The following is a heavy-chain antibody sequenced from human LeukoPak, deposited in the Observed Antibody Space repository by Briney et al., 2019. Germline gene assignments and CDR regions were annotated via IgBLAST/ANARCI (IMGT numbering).Heavy chain of an antibody. CDR3: ARDGRMTVANPNYFDS. CDR2: IIPIFGTA. CDR1: GGTFSSYA. D-gene: IGHD4/OR15-4a*01. J-gene: IGHJ4*02. Sequence: SVKVSCKASGGTFSSYAISWVRQAPGQGLEWMGRIIPIFGTANYAQKFQDRVTMTRDTSTNTVYMELSSLRSGDTAVYYCARDGRMTVANPNYFDSWGQGTLVTVSS. V-gene: IGHV1-69*05.